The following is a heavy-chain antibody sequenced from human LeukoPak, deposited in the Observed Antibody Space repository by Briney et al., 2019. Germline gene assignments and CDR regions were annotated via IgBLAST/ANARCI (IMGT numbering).Heavy chain of an antibody. CDR2: ISGSGGST. D-gene: IGHD1-26*01. CDR3: AKEKWELLYYFDY. V-gene: IGHV3-23*01. CDR1: GFTFSSYA. Sequence: SGGSLGLSCAASGFTFSSYAMSWVRQAPGKGLEWVSAISGSGGSTYYADSVKGRFTISRDNSKNTLYLQMNSLRAEDTAVYYCAKEKWELLYYFDYWGQGTLVTVSS. J-gene: IGHJ4*02.